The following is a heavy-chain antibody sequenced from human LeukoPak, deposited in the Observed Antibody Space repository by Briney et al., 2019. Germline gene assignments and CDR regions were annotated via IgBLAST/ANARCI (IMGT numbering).Heavy chain of an antibody. D-gene: IGHD4-17*01. CDR2: INPNSANT. J-gene: IGHJ3*02. Sequence: ASVKVSCKTSGYTFTDYDIHWVRQAPGQGLEWMGWINPNSANTNYAQKLQGRVTFTRDTSLGIVYVELSGLTSEDAAVYFCARGVFGEPNTAFDIWGQGTLVAVSS. CDR3: ARGVFGEPNTAFDI. V-gene: IGHV1-8*03. CDR1: GYTFTDYD.